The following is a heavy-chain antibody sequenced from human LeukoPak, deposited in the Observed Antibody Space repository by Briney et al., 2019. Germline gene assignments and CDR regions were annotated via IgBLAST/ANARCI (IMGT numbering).Heavy chain of an antibody. D-gene: IGHD4-17*01. CDR2: INSDGSSP. CDR3: ARAHDYGDAFDI. J-gene: IGHJ3*02. V-gene: IGHV3-74*01. CDR1: GFTFSSYW. Sequence: PGGSLRLSCAASGFTFSSYWMHWVRQAPGKGLVWVSRINSDGSSPSYADSVKGRFTISRDNAKNTLYLQMNSLRAEDTAVYYCARAHDYGDAFDIWGQGTMVTV.